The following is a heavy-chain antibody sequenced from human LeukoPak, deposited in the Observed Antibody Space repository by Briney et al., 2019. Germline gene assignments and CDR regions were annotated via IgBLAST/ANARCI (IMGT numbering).Heavy chain of an antibody. CDR1: GGSISSYY. D-gene: IGHD3-10*01. V-gene: IGHV4-59*01. CDR3: ARAGGSGSYSVRVYNWFDP. Sequence: RTSETLSLTCTVSGGSISSYYWSWIRQPPGKGLEWIGYIYYSGSTNYNPSLKSRVTISVDTSKNQFSLKLSSVTAADTAVYYCARAGGSGSYSVRVYNWFDPWGQGTLVTVSS. CDR2: IYYSGST. J-gene: IGHJ5*02.